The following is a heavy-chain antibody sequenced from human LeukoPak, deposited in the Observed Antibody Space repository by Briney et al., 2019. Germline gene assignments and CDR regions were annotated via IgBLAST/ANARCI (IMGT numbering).Heavy chain of an antibody. D-gene: IGHD3-22*01. Sequence: SETLSLTCTVSGGSISSSSYYWGWIRQPPGKGLEWIGSIYYSGSTYYNPSLKSRVTISVDTSKNQFSLKLSSVTAADTAVYYCARHAMIVVVITTSWFDPWGQGTLVTVSS. V-gene: IGHV4-39*01. CDR3: ARHAMIVVVITTSWFDP. J-gene: IGHJ5*02. CDR1: GGSISSSSYY. CDR2: IYYSGST.